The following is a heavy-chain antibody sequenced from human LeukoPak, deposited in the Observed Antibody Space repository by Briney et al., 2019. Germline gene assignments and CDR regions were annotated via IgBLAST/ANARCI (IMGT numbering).Heavy chain of an antibody. D-gene: IGHD3-3*01. CDR2: ISGSGGST. J-gene: IGHJ4*02. V-gene: IGHV3-23*01. Sequence: GGSLRLSCAASGFTFSSYAMSWVRQAPGKGLEWVSAISGSGGSTYYADSVKGGFTISRDNSKNTLYLQMNSLRAEDTAVYYCAKGRIWSGHYFDYWGQGTLVTVSS. CDR1: GFTFSSYA. CDR3: AKGRIWSGHYFDY.